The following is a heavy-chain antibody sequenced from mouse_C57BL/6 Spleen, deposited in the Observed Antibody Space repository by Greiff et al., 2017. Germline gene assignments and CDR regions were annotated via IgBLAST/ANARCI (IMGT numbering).Heavy chain of an antibody. D-gene: IGHD2-1*01. Sequence: VQLVESGPELVKPGASVKISCKASGYAFSSSWMNWVKQRPGKGLEWIGRIYPGDGDTNYNGKFKGKATLTADKSSSTAYMQLSSLTSEDSAVYFCASYGNSYAMDYWGQGTSVTVSS. CDR3: ASYGNSYAMDY. CDR2: IYPGDGDT. V-gene: IGHV1-82*01. CDR1: GYAFSSSW. J-gene: IGHJ4*01.